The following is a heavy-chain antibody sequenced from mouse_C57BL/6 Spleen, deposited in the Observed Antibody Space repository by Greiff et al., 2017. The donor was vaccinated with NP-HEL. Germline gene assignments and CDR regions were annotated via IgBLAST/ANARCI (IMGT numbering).Heavy chain of an antibody. V-gene: IGHV1-75*01. CDR3: ARYEDYGSSYCFDY. CDR1: GYTFTDYY. J-gene: IGHJ2*01. CDR2: IFPGSGST. D-gene: IGHD1-1*01. Sequence: VQLQQSGPELVKPGASVKISCKASGYTFTDYYINWVKQRPGQGLEWIGWIFPGSGSTYYNEKFKGKATLTVDKSSSTAYMLLSSLTSEDSAVYFCARYEDYGSSYCFDYWGQGTTLTVSS.